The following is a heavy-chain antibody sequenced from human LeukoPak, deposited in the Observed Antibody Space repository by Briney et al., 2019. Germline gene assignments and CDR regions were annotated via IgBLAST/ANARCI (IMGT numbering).Heavy chain of an antibody. J-gene: IGHJ4*02. CDR3: ARGGIAVAGTFHY. CDR2: ISSNGGST. V-gene: IGHV3-64*01. D-gene: IGHD6-19*01. Sequence: GGSLRLSCAASGFTFSSYAMHWVRQAPGKGLEYVSAISSNGGSTYYAYSVKGRFTISRDNSKNTLYLQMGSLRAEDMAVYYCARGGIAVAGTFHYWGQGTLVTVSS. CDR1: GFTFSSYA.